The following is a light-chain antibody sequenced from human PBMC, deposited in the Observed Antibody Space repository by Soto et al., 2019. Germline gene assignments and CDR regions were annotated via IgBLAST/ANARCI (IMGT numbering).Light chain of an antibody. J-gene: IGKJ5*01. Sequence: EVVMTRSPGTLSVWLRGSGTVSCMGSQSVDGYLAWYQQKPGQAPRLLIYGASTRATGVTARFRGGGSGTEFTLTISSLQSEDSAVYYCQQYHKWPPITFGQGTRLEIK. CDR2: GAS. V-gene: IGKV3-15*01. CDR1: QSVDGY. CDR3: QQYHKWPPIT.